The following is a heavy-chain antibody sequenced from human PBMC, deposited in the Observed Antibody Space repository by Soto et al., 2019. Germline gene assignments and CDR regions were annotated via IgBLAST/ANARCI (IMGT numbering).Heavy chain of an antibody. D-gene: IGHD5-18*01. CDR3: ERDITGGYSFGC. V-gene: IGHV3-7*05. CDR2: IKLDGSEK. Sequence: EVQLVESGGGLVQPGGSLRLSCAASGFIFSNYWMYWVRQAPGKGLEWVANIKLDGSEKYYVESVKGRFTISRDNARNSVYLQMNSLRAEDTVVYYCERDITGGYSFGCRGQGTLVTVSS. CDR1: GFIFSNYW. J-gene: IGHJ4*02.